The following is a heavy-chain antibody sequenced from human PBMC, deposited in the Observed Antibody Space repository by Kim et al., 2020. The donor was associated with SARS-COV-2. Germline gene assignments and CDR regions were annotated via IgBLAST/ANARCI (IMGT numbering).Heavy chain of an antibody. CDR1: GGTFSSYA. Sequence: SVKVSCKASGGTFSSYAISWVRQAPGQGLEWMGGIIPIFGTANYAQKFQGRVTITADESTSTAYMELSSLRSEDTAVYYCARGPPGVSGIDYGVDYWGQGALVTVSS. D-gene: IGHD1-26*01. V-gene: IGHV1-69*13. J-gene: IGHJ4*02. CDR3: ARGPPGVSGIDYGVDY. CDR2: IIPIFGTA.